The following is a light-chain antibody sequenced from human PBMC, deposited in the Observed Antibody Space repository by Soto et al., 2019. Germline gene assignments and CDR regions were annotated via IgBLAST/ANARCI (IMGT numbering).Light chain of an antibody. V-gene: IGKV1-5*01. CDR1: QSIRSW. J-gene: IGKJ1*01. Sequence: DIQMTQSPSTLSASVGDRVTITCQASQSIRSWLAWYQQRPGKAPKVLIYDASSLESGVPSRFSGSGSGTEFTLTISSLQPDDFATFYCQQYDSWPWTFGQGTKVDIK. CDR2: DAS. CDR3: QQYDSWPWT.